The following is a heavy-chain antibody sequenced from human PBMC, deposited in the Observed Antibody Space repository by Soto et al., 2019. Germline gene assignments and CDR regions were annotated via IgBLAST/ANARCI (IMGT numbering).Heavy chain of an antibody. CDR1: GDSVSSNSSA. J-gene: IGHJ6*02. Sequence: PSQTLSLTFAISGDSVSSNSSAWNCISQSPSRGLEWLGRTYYRSKWYNDYAVSVKSRITINPDTSKNQFSLQLNSVTPEDTAVYYCARDWVDSSGYYQYYYGMDVWGQGTTVTVSS. CDR2: TYYRSKWYN. V-gene: IGHV6-1*01. D-gene: IGHD3-22*01. CDR3: ARDWVDSSGYYQYYYGMDV.